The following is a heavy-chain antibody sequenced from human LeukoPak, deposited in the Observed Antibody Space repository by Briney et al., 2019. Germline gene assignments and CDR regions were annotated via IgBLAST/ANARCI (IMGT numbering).Heavy chain of an antibody. CDR1: GYSFTSYW. CDR2: MYPGDSDT. CDR3: ARRDGYNMGAFDI. D-gene: IGHD5-24*01. J-gene: IGHJ3*02. V-gene: IGHV5-51*01. Sequence: GESLKISCQGSGYSFTSYWVGWVRQMPGKGLEWMGIMYPGDSDTRYSPSFQGQVTISADKSISTAYLQWNSLKASDTAIYYCARRDGYNMGAFDIWGQGTMVTVSS.